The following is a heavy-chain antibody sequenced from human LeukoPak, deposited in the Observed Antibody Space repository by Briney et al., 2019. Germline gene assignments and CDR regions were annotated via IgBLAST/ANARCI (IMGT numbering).Heavy chain of an antibody. D-gene: IGHD3-22*01. Sequence: GGSLRLSCAASGFTFSSYSMNWVRQAPGKGLEWVSYISSSSSTIYYADSVKGRFTISRDNAKNSLYLQMNSLRAEDTAVYYCAKASAMIVVVSKHFDYWGQGTLVTVSS. CDR3: AKASAMIVVVSKHFDY. J-gene: IGHJ4*02. CDR1: GFTFSSYS. CDR2: ISSSSSTI. V-gene: IGHV3-48*01.